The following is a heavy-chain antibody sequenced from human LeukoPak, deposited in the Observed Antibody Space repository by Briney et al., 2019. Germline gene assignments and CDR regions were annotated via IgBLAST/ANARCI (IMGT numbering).Heavy chain of an antibody. CDR1: GFTFSSYV. CDR3: GRDSDWAFKN. Sequence: GGSLRLSCAASGFTFSSYVMSWVRQAPGKGLEWVSYINHNAETIYYADSVKGRFTISRDNAKNVLYLQMNRLRDGDTAVYYCGRDSDWAFKNWGQETLVTVS. V-gene: IGHV3-48*02. D-gene: IGHD2-21*02. CDR2: INHNAETI. J-gene: IGHJ4*02.